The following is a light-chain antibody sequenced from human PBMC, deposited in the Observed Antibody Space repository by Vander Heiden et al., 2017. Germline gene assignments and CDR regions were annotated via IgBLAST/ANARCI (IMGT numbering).Light chain of an antibody. CDR1: SSDVGGYNY. V-gene: IGLV2-14*01. J-gene: IGLJ3*02. CDR3: TSYTRRSTWV. CDR2: EVS. Sequence: QSALTQPASVSGSPGQSPTLCCTGTSSDVGGYNYVSWYQQHPGKTPKLMIYEVSNRPSGVSNRFSGSKSGNTAFLTISGLQAEDEADYYCTSYTRRSTWVFGGGTKLTVL.